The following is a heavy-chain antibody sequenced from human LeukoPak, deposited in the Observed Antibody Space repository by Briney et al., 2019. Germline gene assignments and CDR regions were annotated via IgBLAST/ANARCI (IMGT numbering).Heavy chain of an antibody. CDR2: ISYSGST. CDR3: ARELPPGGDPLIDI. CDR1: GGSISSGGYY. V-gene: IGHV4-31*03. Sequence: SQTLSLTCTVSGGSISSGGYYWSWIRQHAGKGLEWIGFISYSGSTLYNPSVNSRVTIRADTSKSQFSLTLSSVTAADTAVYFCARELPPGGDPLIDIWGQGTLLTVSS. J-gene: IGHJ4*02. D-gene: IGHD2-21*02.